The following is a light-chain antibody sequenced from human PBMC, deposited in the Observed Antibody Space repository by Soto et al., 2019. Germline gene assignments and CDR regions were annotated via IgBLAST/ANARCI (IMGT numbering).Light chain of an antibody. V-gene: IGLV2-8*01. CDR2: EVV. J-gene: IGLJ1*01. CDR3: RSYAGSNTYV. Sequence: QSALTQPPSASGSPGESLIISCTGTKNDIGVYDFVSWYQHHPGKAPRLIIYEVVQRPSGVPDRFSGSMSGNTASLTVSGLQAADEADYFCRSYAGSNTYVFGSGTKVTVL. CDR1: KNDIGVYDF.